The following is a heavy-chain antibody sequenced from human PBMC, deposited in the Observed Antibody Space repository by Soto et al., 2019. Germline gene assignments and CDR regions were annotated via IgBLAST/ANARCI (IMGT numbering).Heavy chain of an antibody. CDR2: ISGSGGST. CDR1: GFTFSSYA. Sequence: QLGGSLRLSCAASGFTFSSYAMSWVRQAPGKGLEWVSAISGSGGSTYYADSVKGRFTISRDNSKNTLYLQMNSLRAEDTAVYYCAKDLTMVRGVMAWGQGTLVTVSS. CDR3: AKDLTMVRGVMA. D-gene: IGHD3-10*01. J-gene: IGHJ5*02. V-gene: IGHV3-23*01.